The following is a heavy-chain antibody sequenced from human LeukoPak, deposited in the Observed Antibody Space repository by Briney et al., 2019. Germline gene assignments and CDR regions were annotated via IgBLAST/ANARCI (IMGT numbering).Heavy chain of an antibody. V-gene: IGHV3-23*01. CDR2: ISGSGGST. J-gene: IGHJ4*02. CDR3: AKDRGYDSSGLDY. Sequence: PGGSLKLSCAASGFTFSSYAMSWVRQAPGKGLEWVSAISGSGGSTYYADSVKGRFTISRDNSKNTLYLQMNSLRAEDTAVYYCAKDRGYDSSGLDYWGQGPLVTVSS. D-gene: IGHD3-22*01. CDR1: GFTFSSYA.